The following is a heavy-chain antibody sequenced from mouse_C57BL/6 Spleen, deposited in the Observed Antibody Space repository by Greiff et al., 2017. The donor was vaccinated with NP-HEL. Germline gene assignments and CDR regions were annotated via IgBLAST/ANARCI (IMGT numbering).Heavy chain of an antibody. CDR3: ARTLYYYGSSPYYYAMDY. CDR1: GYTFTGYW. CDR2: ILPGSGST. Sequence: VQLQQSGAELMKPGASVKLSCKATGYTFTGYWIEWVKQRPGHGLEWIGEILPGSGSTNYNEKFKGKATFTADTSSNTAYMQLSSLTTEDSAIYYCARTLYYYGSSPYYYAMDYWGQGTSVTVSS. D-gene: IGHD1-1*01. V-gene: IGHV1-9*01. J-gene: IGHJ4*01.